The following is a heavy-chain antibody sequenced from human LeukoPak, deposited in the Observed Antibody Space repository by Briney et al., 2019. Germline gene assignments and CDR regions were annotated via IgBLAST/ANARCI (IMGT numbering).Heavy chain of an antibody. CDR3: AKGVGGSANYYYMDV. J-gene: IGHJ6*03. V-gene: IGHV3-48*04. D-gene: IGHD3-10*01. CDR2: ISSSSSTI. CDR1: GFTFSSYS. Sequence: GGSLRLSCAASGFTFSSYSMNWVRQAPGKGREWVSYISSSSSTIYYADSVKGRFTISRDNAKNSLYLQMNSLRAEDTAVYYCAKGVGGSANYYYMDVWGKGTTVTVSS.